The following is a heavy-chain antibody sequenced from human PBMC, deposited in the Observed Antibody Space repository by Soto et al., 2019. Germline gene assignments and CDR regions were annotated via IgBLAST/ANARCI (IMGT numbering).Heavy chain of an antibody. CDR1: GFTFSSYA. CDR2: ISGSGGST. V-gene: IGHV3-23*01. J-gene: IGHJ3*02. D-gene: IGHD3-9*01. Sequence: PGGALSLSCAASGFTFSSYAMSWVRQAPGKGLEWVSAISGSGGSTYYADSVKRRFTISRDNSKNTLYLQMNSLRAEDTAVYCCARDSGEYYDILTGSKDAFDIWGQGTMVTVSS. CDR3: ARDSGEYYDILTGSKDAFDI.